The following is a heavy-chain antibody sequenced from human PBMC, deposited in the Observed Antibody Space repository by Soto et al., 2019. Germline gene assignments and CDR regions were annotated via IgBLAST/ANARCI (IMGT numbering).Heavy chain of an antibody. J-gene: IGHJ6*02. D-gene: IGHD2-2*01. Sequence: VASVKVSCKASGGTFSSYAISWVRQAPGQGLEWMGGIIPISGTANYAQKFQGRVTITADESTSTAYMELSSLRSEDTAVYYCARSQGSSTSLEIYYYYYYGMDVWGQGTTVTVS. CDR2: IIPISGTA. CDR1: GGTFSSYA. V-gene: IGHV1-69*13. CDR3: ARSQGSSTSLEIYYYYYYGMDV.